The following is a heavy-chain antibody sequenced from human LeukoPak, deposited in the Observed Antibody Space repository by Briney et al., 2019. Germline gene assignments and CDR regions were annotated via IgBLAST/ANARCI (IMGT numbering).Heavy chain of an antibody. CDR3: ARSYYYDSSGYYYGSDY. Sequence: SQTLSLTCTVSRGSISSGSYYWSWIRQPAGKGLEWIGRIYTSASTNYNPSLKSRVTTSVDKSKNQSSLKLSSVTAADTAVYYCARSYYYDSSGYYYGSDYWGQGTLVTVSS. D-gene: IGHD3-22*01. J-gene: IGHJ4*02. CDR2: IYTSAST. V-gene: IGHV4-61*02. CDR1: RGSISSGSYY.